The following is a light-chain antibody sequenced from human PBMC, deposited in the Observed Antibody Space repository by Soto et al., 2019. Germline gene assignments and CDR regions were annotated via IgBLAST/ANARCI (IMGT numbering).Light chain of an antibody. CDR2: GAS. Sequence: DVEMTQSPSTLSASVGDSVTIACRASQYVSGWVAWYQQKPGKAPKLLIYGASTLQTGVPSRFSGSGSGTDFTLTISSLQPDDFANYYCQQYNSYSTFGQGTKVEVK. CDR3: QQYNSYST. J-gene: IGKJ1*01. CDR1: QYVSGW. V-gene: IGKV1-5*01.